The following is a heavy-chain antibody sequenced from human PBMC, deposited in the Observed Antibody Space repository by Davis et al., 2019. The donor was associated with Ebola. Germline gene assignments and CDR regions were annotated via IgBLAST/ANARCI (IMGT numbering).Heavy chain of an antibody. CDR1: GYTFTSYY. Sequence: ASVKVSCKASGYTFTSYYMHWVRQAPGQGLEWMGIINPSGGSTSYAQKFQGRVTMTRDTSTSTVYMELRSLRSDDTAVYYCASGYSYGTRDYYYYYGMDVWGQGTTVTVSS. D-gene: IGHD5-18*01. V-gene: IGHV1-46*01. J-gene: IGHJ6*02. CDR3: ASGYSYGTRDYYYYYGMDV. CDR2: INPSGGST.